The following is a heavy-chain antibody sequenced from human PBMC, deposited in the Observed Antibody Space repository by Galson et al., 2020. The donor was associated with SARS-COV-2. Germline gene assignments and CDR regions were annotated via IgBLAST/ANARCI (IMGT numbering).Heavy chain of an antibody. J-gene: IGHJ4*02. Sequence: SQTLSLTCTVSGGSISSGGYYWSWIRQHPGKGLEWIGYIYYSGSTYYNPSLKSRVTISVDTSKNQFSLKLSSVTAADTAVYYCARAVAGTPLLDYWGQGTLVTVSS. CDR1: GGSISSGGYY. D-gene: IGHD6-19*01. V-gene: IGHV4-31*03. CDR2: IYYSGST. CDR3: ARAVAGTPLLDY.